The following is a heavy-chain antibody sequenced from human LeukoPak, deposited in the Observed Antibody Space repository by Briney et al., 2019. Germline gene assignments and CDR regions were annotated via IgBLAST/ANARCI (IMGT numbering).Heavy chain of an antibody. V-gene: IGHV4-4*02. Sequence: SGTLSLTCAVSGGSISSSNWWSWVRQPPGKGLEWIGEIYHSGSTNYNPSLKSRVTISVDKSKNQFSLKLSSVTAADTAVYYCARYMTTVTTVIDYWGQGTLVTVSS. D-gene: IGHD4-17*01. J-gene: IGHJ4*02. CDR3: ARYMTTVTTVIDY. CDR1: GGSISSSNW. CDR2: IYHSGST.